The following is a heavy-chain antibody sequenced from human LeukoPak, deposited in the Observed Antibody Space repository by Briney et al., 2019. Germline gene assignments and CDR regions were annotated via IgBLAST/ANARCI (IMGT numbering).Heavy chain of an antibody. V-gene: IGHV1-2*02. J-gene: IGHJ4*02. Sequence: GASVKVSCKASGYTFTGYYMHWVRQAPGQGLEWMGWVNPNSGGTNYAQKFQGRVTMTRDTSTNTAYMELRSLRSDDTAVYYCTLLDILTGYCLDYWGQGTLVTVSS. CDR1: GYTFTGYY. CDR2: VNPNSGGT. D-gene: IGHD3-9*01. CDR3: TLLDILTGYCLDY.